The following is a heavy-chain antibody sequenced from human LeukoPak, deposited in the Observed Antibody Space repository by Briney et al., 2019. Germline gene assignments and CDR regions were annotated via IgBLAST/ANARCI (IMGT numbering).Heavy chain of an antibody. Sequence: SQTLSLTCAVSGGSISSGGYSWSWIRQPPGKGLEWIGYIYHSGSTYYNPSLKSRVTISVDRSKNQFSLKLSSVTAADTAVYYCARAPYSGSYGAFVIWGQGTMVTVSS. CDR1: GGSISSGGYS. D-gene: IGHD1-26*01. J-gene: IGHJ3*02. CDR2: IYHSGST. V-gene: IGHV4-30-2*01. CDR3: ARAPYSGSYGAFVI.